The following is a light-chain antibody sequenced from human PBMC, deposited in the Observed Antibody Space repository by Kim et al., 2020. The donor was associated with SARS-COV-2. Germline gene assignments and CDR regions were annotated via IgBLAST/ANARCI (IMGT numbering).Light chain of an antibody. CDR2: GAS. V-gene: IGKV3-20*01. J-gene: IGKJ1*01. CDR3: QQYGSSPKT. CDR1: QSVSSSD. Sequence: SPGARTTLSCSASQSVSSSDFACCKQKPGQAPRLLSYGASSRATGIPDKFSGSGYGADFTLTISRLEPEDFAVYYCQQYGSSPKTFGQGTKVDIK.